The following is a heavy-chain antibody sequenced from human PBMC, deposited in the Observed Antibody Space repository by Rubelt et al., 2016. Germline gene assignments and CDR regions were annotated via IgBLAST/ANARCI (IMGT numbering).Heavy chain of an antibody. CDR2: INHSGST. CDR3: ARGAAAQY. J-gene: IGHJ4*02. V-gene: IGHV4-34*01. Sequence: QVQLQQWGAGLLKPSETLSLTCAVYGGSFSGYYWSWIRQPPGKGLEWIGEINHSGSTNYNPSRKSRVTKSVDTSKNQFSLKLSSVTAADTAVYYCARGAAAQYWGQGTLVTVSS. CDR1: GGSFSGYY. D-gene: IGHD6-13*01.